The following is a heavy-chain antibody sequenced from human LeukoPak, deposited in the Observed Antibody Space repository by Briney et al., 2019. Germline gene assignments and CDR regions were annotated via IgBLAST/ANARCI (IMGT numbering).Heavy chain of an antibody. V-gene: IGHV3-74*01. D-gene: IGHD6-13*01. CDR3: ARWQQLLDAFDI. J-gene: IGHJ3*02. CDR1: GFTFSSYW. CDR2: INSDGSST. Sequence: GGSLRLSCAASGFTFSSYWMHWVRQAPGKGLVWVSRINSDGSSTSYADSVKGRFTISRDNAKNTLYLQMNSLRAEDTAMYYCARWQQLLDAFDIWGQGTMVTVSS.